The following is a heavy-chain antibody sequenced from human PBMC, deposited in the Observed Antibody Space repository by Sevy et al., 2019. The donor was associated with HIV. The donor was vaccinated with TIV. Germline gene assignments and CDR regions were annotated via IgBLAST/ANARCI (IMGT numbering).Heavy chain of an antibody. V-gene: IGHV3-33*01. CDR3: TTLGSTYYYDSSGSPGGYYYYGMDV. J-gene: IGHJ6*02. CDR1: GFTFSSYG. Sequence: GGSLRLSCAASGFTFSSYGMHWVRQAPGKGLEWVAVIWYDGSNKYYADSMKGRFTISRDNSKNTLYLEMNSLRAEDTAVYYCTTLGSTYYYDSSGSPGGYYYYGMDVWGQGTTVTVSS. CDR2: IWYDGSNK. D-gene: IGHD3-22*01.